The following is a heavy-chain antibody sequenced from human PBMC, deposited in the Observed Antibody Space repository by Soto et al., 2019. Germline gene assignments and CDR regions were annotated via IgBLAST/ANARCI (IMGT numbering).Heavy chain of an antibody. D-gene: IGHD4-17*01. J-gene: IGHJ4*02. V-gene: IGHV4-61*01. CDR2: MSHSGGT. CDR1: GGFVSSGSYY. CDR3: ARVGYGDSDY. Sequence: NPSETLSLTCAVYGGFVSSGSYYCSWIRQPPGKGLEWIGEMSHSGGTHFNPSLKSRVTISVDTSKNQFSLKLSSVTAADTAVYYCARVGYGDSDYWGQGTLVTVSS.